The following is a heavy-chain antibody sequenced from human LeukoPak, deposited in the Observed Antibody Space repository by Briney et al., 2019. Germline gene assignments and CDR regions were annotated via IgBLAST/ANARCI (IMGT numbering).Heavy chain of an antibody. J-gene: IGHJ4*02. Sequence: PGGSLRLSCAASGFTFSSYEMNWVRQAPGKGLEWVSYISSSGSTIYYADSVKGRFTISRDNAKNSLYLQMNSLRAEDTAVYYCARIYVSGSYPGPTHFDYWGQGTLVTVSS. CDR1: GFTFSSYE. D-gene: IGHD3-16*01. V-gene: IGHV3-48*03. CDR3: ARIYVSGSYPGPTHFDY. CDR2: ISSSGSTI.